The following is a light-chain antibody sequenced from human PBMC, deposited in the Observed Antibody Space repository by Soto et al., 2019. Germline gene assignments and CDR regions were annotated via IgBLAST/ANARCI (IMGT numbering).Light chain of an antibody. J-gene: IGLJ1*01. V-gene: IGLV2-11*01. CDR3: CSYAGSYTYV. CDR2: DVS. CDR1: RSDVGGYNY. Sequence: QAALAQPRWVSGSRGQSFTIACTGTRSDVGGYNYDSWYQQHPGKAPKLMIYDVSKRPSGVPDRFSGSKSGNTASLTISGLQAEDEADYYCCSYAGSYTYVFGTGTKVTVL.